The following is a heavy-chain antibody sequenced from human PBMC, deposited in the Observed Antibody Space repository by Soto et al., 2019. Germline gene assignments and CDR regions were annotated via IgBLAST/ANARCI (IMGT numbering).Heavy chain of an antibody. Sequence: GGSLRLSCAASGFTFSSYGMHWVRQAPGKGLEWVAVIWYDGSNKYYADSVKGRFTISRDNSKNTLYLQMNSLRAEDTAVYYCARAFSGGKRYYYYYGMDVWGQGTTVTVSS. J-gene: IGHJ6*02. CDR3: ARAFSGGKRYYYYYGMDV. V-gene: IGHV3-33*01. CDR2: IWYDGSNK. CDR1: GFTFSSYG. D-gene: IGHD2-15*01.